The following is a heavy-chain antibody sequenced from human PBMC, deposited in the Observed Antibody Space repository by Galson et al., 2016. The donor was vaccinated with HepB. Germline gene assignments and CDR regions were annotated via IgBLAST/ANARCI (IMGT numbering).Heavy chain of an antibody. D-gene: IGHD3-16*01. CDR3: ARVGPPPEGYPSHWGGMDV. J-gene: IGHJ6*02. Sequence: SLRLSCAASGFTSSSYWMSWVRQPPGKGLEWVAVINQDGSENYYVDSVKGRFTISRDNAKNSLFLQMNSLRAEDTAIYYCARVGPPPEGYPSHWGGMDVWGQGTTVTVSS. CDR1: GFTSSSYW. V-gene: IGHV3-7*03. CDR2: INQDGSEN.